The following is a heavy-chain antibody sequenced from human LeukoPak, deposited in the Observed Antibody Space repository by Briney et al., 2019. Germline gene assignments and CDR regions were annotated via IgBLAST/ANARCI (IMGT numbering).Heavy chain of an antibody. CDR1: GGSISSSSYY. CDR2: IYYSGST. V-gene: IGHV4-39*01. J-gene: IGHJ5*02. Sequence: SETLSLTCTVSGGSISSSSYYWGWIRQPPGKGLEWIGSIYYSGSTYYNPSLKSRVTISVDTSKNQFSLKLSSVTAADTAVYYCARHKRGWFDPWGQGTLVTVSS. CDR3: ARHKRGWFDP.